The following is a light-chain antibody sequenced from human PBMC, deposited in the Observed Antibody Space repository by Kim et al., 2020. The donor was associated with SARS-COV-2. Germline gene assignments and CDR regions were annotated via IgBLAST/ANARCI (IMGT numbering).Light chain of an antibody. V-gene: IGLV2-18*02. CDR3: SSYISSSTSVV. J-gene: IGLJ2*01. CDR2: EVS. CDR1: SSDIGYYNG. Sequence: QSALTQPPSVFGSPGQSVTISCTGTSSDIGYYNGVSWYQQPPGTAPKLMIYEVSNRPSGVPDRFSGSKSGNTASLTISGLQTEDEADYYCSSYISSSTSVVFGGGTQLTVL.